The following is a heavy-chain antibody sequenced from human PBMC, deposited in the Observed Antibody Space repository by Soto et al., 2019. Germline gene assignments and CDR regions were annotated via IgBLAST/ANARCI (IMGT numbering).Heavy chain of an antibody. CDR1: GSTFTSYA. CDR3: ARTDSSGYTKTNWFDP. D-gene: IGHD3-22*01. J-gene: IGHJ5*02. Sequence: ASVKVSCKASGSTFTSYAMHWVRQAPGQRLEWMGWINAGNGNTKYSQKFQGRVTITRDTSASTAYMELSSLRSEDTAVYYCARTDSSGYTKTNWFDPWGQGTLVTVSS. V-gene: IGHV1-3*01. CDR2: INAGNGNT.